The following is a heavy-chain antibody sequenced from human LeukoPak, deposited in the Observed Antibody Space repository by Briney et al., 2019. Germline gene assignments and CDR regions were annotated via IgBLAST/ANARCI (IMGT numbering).Heavy chain of an antibody. D-gene: IGHD3-16*01. CDR1: GFIFSDYW. Sequence: GGSLRLSCAASGFIFSDYWMHWVRQGPGKGLVWVSRIKSDGSSTSYAESVKGRFTISRDNAKNTVYVHMNSLRDEDTAVYYCAKGGRYAYFLDYWGQGTLVTVSS. CDR3: AKGGRYAYFLDY. J-gene: IGHJ4*02. CDR2: IKSDGSST. V-gene: IGHV3-74*01.